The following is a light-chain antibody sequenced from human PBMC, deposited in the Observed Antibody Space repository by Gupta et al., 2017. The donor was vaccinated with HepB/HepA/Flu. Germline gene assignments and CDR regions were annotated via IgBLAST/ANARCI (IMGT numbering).Light chain of an antibody. J-gene: IGKJ3*01. V-gene: IGKV1-33*01. Sequence: DIQMTQSPSSLSASVGDRVTITCQASQDISSFLAWYQQRPGKAPNLLIYDASNLETGVQSRFSGSGSGTNFTFTISSLQPEEIATYYCQQEDDFPLTFGHGTKVDIK. CDR3: QQEDDFPLT. CDR1: QDISSF. CDR2: DAS.